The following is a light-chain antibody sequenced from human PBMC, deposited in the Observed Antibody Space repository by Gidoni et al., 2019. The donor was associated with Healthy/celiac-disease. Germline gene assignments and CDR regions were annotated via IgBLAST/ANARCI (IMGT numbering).Light chain of an antibody. CDR3: QQSYSTLWT. CDR1: QSISSY. Sequence: DILMPHSPSSLSASVGDTVTITCRARQSISSYLNWYQQKPGKAPKLLIYAASSLQSGVPSRFSGSGSGTDFTLTISSLQPEDFATYYCQQSYSTLWTFGQGTKVEIK. V-gene: IGKV1-39*01. J-gene: IGKJ1*01. CDR2: AAS.